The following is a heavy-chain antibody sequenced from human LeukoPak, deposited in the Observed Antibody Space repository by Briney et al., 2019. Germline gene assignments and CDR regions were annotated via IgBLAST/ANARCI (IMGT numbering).Heavy chain of an antibody. CDR1: GFTFSSHG. D-gene: IGHD2-21*02. V-gene: IGHV3-33*01. CDR2: LWYDGRTK. Sequence: GGSLRLSCAASGFTFSSHGMHWVRQAPGKGLERVAVLWYDGRTKYYAESVKGRFTISRDNSKNTLYLQMNSLRAEDTAVYYCARDYCGGDCYVDYWGQGTLVTVSS. CDR3: ARDYCGGDCYVDY. J-gene: IGHJ4*02.